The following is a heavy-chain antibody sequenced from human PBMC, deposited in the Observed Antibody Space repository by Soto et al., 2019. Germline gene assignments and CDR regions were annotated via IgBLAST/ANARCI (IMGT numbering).Heavy chain of an antibody. J-gene: IGHJ6*02. CDR1: GFNFSVYP. D-gene: IGHD1-1*01. Sequence: QVQLVESGGGVVQPGRSLRLSCAASGFNFSVYPMHWVRQAPGKGLECVAFLSFDGNRVFYADSVKGRFTISRDNSKNTVYLQMNNLRPGDAAVYHGANLLNVAGSDTTHYYGVDVWGQGTTVTVS. V-gene: IGHV3-30-3*01. CDR2: LSFDGNRV. CDR3: ANLLNVAGSDTTHYYGVDV.